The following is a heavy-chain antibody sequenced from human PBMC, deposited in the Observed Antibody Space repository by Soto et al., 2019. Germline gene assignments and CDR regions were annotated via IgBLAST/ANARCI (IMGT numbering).Heavy chain of an antibody. D-gene: IGHD6-6*01. J-gene: IGHJ6*03. CDR3: ARRIAARYYYYYYMDV. V-gene: IGHV4-59*01. CDR2: IYYSGST. CDR1: GGSIGSYY. Sequence: SVTLALTCTVSGGSIGSYYWSWIRQPPGKGLEWIGYIYYSGSTNYNPSLKSRVTISVDTSKNQFSLKLSSVTAADTAVYYCARRIAARYYYYYYMDVWGKGTTVTVSS.